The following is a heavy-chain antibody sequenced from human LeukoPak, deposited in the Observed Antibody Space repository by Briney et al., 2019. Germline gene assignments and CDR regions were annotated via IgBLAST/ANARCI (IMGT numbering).Heavy chain of an antibody. CDR2: IYYSGST. Sequence: SETLSLTCTVSGGSISSYYWTWIRQPPGKGLEWIGHIYYSGSTNYNPSLKSRVTISVVTSKNQFSLKLSSVTAADTAVYYCARLTEDYYFDYWGQGTLVTVSS. CDR1: GGSISSYY. CDR3: ARLTEDYYFDY. J-gene: IGHJ4*02. D-gene: IGHD1-14*01. V-gene: IGHV4-59*01.